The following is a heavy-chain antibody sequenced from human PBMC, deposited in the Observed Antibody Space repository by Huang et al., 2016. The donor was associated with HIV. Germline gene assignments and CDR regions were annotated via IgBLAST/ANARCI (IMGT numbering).Heavy chain of an antibody. CDR1: GGSISSSSYY. V-gene: IGHV4-39*01. CDR3: ATRNSYGYSRFDY. D-gene: IGHD5-18*01. CDR2: IYYSGST. Sequence: QLQLQESGPGLVKPSETLSLTCTVSGGSISSSSYYWGWIRQPPGKGLEWIGSIYYSGSTYYNPSLKSRVTISVDTSKNQFSLKLSSVTAADTAVYYCATRNSYGYSRFDYWGQGTLVTVSS. J-gene: IGHJ4*02.